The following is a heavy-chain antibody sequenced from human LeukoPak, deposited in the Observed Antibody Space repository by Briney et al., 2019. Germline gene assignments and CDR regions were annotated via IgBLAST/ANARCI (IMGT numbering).Heavy chain of an antibody. V-gene: IGHV3-30*03. CDR3: ARDGGYYDSSGYYWEPLPDY. D-gene: IGHD3-22*01. Sequence: GGSLRLSCAASGFTFSSYGMHWVRQAPGKGLEWVAVISYDGSNKYYADSVKGRFTISRDNSKNTLYLQMNSLRAEDTAVYYCARDGGYYDSSGYYWEPLPDYWGQGTLVTVSS. CDR2: ISYDGSNK. CDR1: GFTFSSYG. J-gene: IGHJ4*02.